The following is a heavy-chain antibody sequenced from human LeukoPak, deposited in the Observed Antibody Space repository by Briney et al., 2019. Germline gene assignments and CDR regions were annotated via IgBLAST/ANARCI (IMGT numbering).Heavy chain of an antibody. Sequence: PGGSLRLSCVGSGFSFSGNSMNWVRQAPGKGLEWVSGISRTSTYIYYADSVQGRLTISRDNARNSLYLQMDSLRAEDTAVYYCARDFVNSGYYFDYWGQGTQVTVSS. D-gene: IGHD3-22*01. J-gene: IGHJ4*02. CDR1: GFSFSGNS. CDR3: ARDFVNSGYYFDY. V-gene: IGHV3-21*01. CDR2: ISRTSTYI.